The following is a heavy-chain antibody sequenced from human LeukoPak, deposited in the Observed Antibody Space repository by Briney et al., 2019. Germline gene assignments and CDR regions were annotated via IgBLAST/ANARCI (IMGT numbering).Heavy chain of an antibody. J-gene: IGHJ5*02. CDR1: GFTFRSYW. D-gene: IGHD2-15*01. V-gene: IGHV3-7*01. CDR2: MKLDGSEE. CDR3: ARWARYCSSGSCYSWFGP. Sequence: GGSLRLSCAASGFTFRSYWMSWVRQAPGKGLEWVANMKLDGSEEYYVDSVKGRFTISSDNAKNSLYLQMNSLRVDDTAVYYCARWARYCSSGSCYSWFGPWGQGTLVTVSS.